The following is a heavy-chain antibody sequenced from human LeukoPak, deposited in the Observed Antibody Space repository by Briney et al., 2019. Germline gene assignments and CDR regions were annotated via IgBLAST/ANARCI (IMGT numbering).Heavy chain of an antibody. CDR2: IYYSGST. V-gene: IGHV4-39*01. J-gene: IGHJ3*02. Sequence: SETLSLTCAVSGVSISSSSYYWGWIRQPPGKGLEWIGSIYYSGSTYYNPSLKSRVTISVDTSKNQFSLKLSSVTAADTAVYYCARLQRVRAFDIWGQGTMVTVSS. CDR1: GVSISSSSYY. D-gene: IGHD4/OR15-4a*01. CDR3: ARLQRVRAFDI.